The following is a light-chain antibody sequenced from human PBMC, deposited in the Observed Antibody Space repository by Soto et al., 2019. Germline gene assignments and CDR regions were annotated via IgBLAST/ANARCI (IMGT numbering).Light chain of an antibody. V-gene: IGLV1-40*01. CDR3: QSYDSSLSGYV. J-gene: IGLJ1*01. CDR2: GNS. CDR1: SSNIGAGDE. Sequence: QSVLTQPPTVSGAPGQSVTISCTGSSSNIGAGDEVHWYQQLPGTAPKLLLYGNSNRPSGVPDRFSGSKSGTSASLAITGLQAEDEADYYCQSYDSSLSGYVFGSGTKLTVL.